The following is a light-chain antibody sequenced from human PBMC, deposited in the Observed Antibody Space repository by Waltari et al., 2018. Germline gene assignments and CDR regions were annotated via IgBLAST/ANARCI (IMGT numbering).Light chain of an antibody. V-gene: IGKV1-9*01. J-gene: IGKJ1*01. CDR3: QQLNSYPRT. CDR2: AAS. Sequence: IQLTQSPSSLSASVGDRVTITCRPSQGISSYLAWYQQKPGNATKLLIYAASTLQSGVPSRFSGSGSGTDFTLTISSLQPEDFATYYCQQLNSYPRTFGQGTKVEIK. CDR1: QGISSY.